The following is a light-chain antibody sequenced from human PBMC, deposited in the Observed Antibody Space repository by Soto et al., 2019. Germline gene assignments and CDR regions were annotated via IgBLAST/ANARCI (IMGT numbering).Light chain of an antibody. CDR2: DDN. V-gene: IGLV1-51*01. J-gene: IGLJ2*01. CDR1: SSSIGNNY. CDR3: ATWDSSLSAVL. Sequence: QSVLTQPPSVSAAPGQKVTISCSGSSSSIGNNYVSWYQQLPGTTPKLLIYDDNERVSGIPDRFSGSKSGTSATLGITGLQTGDEADYYCATWDSSLSAVLFGGGTKLTVL.